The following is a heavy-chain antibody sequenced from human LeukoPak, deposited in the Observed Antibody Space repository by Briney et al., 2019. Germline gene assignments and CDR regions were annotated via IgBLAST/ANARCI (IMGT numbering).Heavy chain of an antibody. CDR2: IYYSGST. V-gene: IGHV4-39*01. J-gene: IGHJ2*01. D-gene: IGHD5-18*01. CDR3: ARLIVARIQGRRYFDL. CDR1: GGSISSSSYY. Sequence: SETLSLTCTVSGGSISSSSYYWGWIRQPPGKGLEWVGSIYYSGSTYYNPSLKSRVTISVDTSKNQFSLKLSSVTAADTAVYYCARLIVARIQGRRYFDLWGRGTLVTVSS.